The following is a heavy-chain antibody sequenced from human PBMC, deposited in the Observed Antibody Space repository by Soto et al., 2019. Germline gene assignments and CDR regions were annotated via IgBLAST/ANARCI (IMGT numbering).Heavy chain of an antibody. CDR2: ISGSGGST. CDR3: AKDLYYDSSGPPYY. Sequence: EVQLLESGGGLVQPGGSLRLSCAASGFTFSSYAMSWVRQAPGKGLEWVSAISGSGGSTYYADSVKGRFTISRDNSKNTLYLQMNSRRAEDTAVYYCAKDLYYDSSGPPYYWGQGTLVTVSS. V-gene: IGHV3-23*01. CDR1: GFTFSSYA. D-gene: IGHD3-22*01. J-gene: IGHJ4*02.